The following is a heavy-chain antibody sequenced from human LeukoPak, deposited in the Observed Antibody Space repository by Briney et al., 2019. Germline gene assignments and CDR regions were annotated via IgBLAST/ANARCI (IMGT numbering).Heavy chain of an antibody. V-gene: IGHV3-21*01. CDR3: ARDPYGSGYYFDC. Sequence: GGSLRLSCAASGFTFSSYNMNWVRQAPGKGLEWVSSISSSSSYIYYADSVKGRFTISRDNAKNSLYLQMDSLRAEDTAVYYCARDPYGSGYYFDCWGQGTLVTVSS. CDR2: ISSSSSYI. D-gene: IGHD2-15*01. CDR1: GFTFSSYN. J-gene: IGHJ4*02.